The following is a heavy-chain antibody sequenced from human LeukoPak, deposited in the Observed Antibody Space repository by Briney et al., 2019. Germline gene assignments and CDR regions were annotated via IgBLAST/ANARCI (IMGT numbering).Heavy chain of an antibody. V-gene: IGHV3-21*01. Sequence: GGSLRLSCAASGFTFSSYSMNWVRQAPGKGVEWVSSISGSSSNIDYADPVKGRFNISRDNAKHSLYLQINSLRAEDTAVYYCTRAATDSSNIDYLGQGALVTVSS. CDR2: ISGSSSNI. CDR1: GFTFSSYS. CDR3: TRAATDSSNIDY. J-gene: IGHJ4*02. D-gene: IGHD6-19*01.